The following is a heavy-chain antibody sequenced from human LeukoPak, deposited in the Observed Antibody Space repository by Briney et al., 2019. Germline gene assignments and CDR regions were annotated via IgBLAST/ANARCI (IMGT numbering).Heavy chain of an antibody. CDR3: ARVIRGSGSEYFQH. CDR2: IYYSGTT. CDR1: GGSISSYY. V-gene: IGHV4-59*01. J-gene: IGHJ1*01. Sequence: SEALSLTCTVSGGSISSYYWSWIRQPPGKGLEWIGYIYYSGTTNYNPSLKSRVTISVDTSKNQFSLKLSSVTAADTAVYYCARVIRGSGSEYFQHWGQGALVTVSS. D-gene: IGHD3-10*01.